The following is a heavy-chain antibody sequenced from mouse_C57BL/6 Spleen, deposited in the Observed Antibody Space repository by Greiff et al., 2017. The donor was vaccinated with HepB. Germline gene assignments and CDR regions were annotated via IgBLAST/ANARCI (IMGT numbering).Heavy chain of an antibody. J-gene: IGHJ3*01. CDR1: GYTFTGYW. CDR2: ILPGSGST. CDR3: ARTPYDYGRTPFAY. V-gene: IGHV1-9*01. Sequence: VQRVESGAELMKPGASVKLSCKATGYTFTGYWIEWVKQRPGHGLEWIGEILPGSGSTNYNEKFKGKATFTADTSSNTAYMQLSSLTTEDSAIYYCARTPYDYGRTPFAYWGQGTLVTVSA. D-gene: IGHD2-4*01.